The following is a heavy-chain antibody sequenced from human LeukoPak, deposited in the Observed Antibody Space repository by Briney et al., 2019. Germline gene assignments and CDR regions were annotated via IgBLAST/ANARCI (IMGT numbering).Heavy chain of an antibody. V-gene: IGHV3-74*01. Sequence: GGSLRLSCAASVVTFSTYWMHWVRQSPGEGLVWVSRINLDGTTISYAGSVKGRFTISRDNARNSVYLQMNSLGVEDTAVYYCARAPTVSVGYCSSASCQVDYWGQGTLVTVSS. J-gene: IGHJ4*02. CDR2: INLDGTTI. CDR3: ARAPTVSVGYCSSASCQVDY. CDR1: VVTFSTYW. D-gene: IGHD2-2*01.